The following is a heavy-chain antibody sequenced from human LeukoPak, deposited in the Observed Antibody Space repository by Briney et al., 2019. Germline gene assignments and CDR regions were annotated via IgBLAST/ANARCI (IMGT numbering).Heavy chain of an antibody. CDR2: IYYSGST. J-gene: IGHJ4*02. CDR1: GGSISSSSYY. Sequence: TSETLSLTCTVSGGSISSSSYYWGWIRQPPGKGLEWIGSIYYSGSTYYNPSLKSRVTISVDTSKNQFSLKLSSVTAADTAVYYCARLSAGNDYWGQGTLVTVSS. D-gene: IGHD6-13*01. V-gene: IGHV4-39*01. CDR3: ARLSAGNDY.